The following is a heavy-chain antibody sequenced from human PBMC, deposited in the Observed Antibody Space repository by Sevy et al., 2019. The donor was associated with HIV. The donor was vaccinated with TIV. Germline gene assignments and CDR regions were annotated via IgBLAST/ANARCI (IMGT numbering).Heavy chain of an antibody. CDR1: GFTFSNYA. CDR3: ARGGERPRYYDSSEGHFDH. V-gene: IGHV3-23*01. Sequence: GGSLRLSCAASGFTFSNYAMNWVRQAPGKGLEWVSGISGSGGSGDKTNYADSVKGRFTISRDNAKNSLDLQMNSLRVEDTAFYYCARGGERPRYYDSSEGHFDHWGQGTLVTVSS. CDR2: ISGSGGSGDKT. J-gene: IGHJ4*02. D-gene: IGHD3-22*01.